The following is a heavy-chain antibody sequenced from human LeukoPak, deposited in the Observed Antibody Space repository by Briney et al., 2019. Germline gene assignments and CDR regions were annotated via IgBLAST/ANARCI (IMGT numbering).Heavy chain of an antibody. CDR3: AKGKMRESSGYYYFDY. CDR1: GFTFSSYA. V-gene: IGHV3-30-3*01. J-gene: IGHJ4*02. Sequence: GRSLRLSCAASGFTFSSYAMHWVRQAPGKGLEWVALISYDGSNKYYADSVKGRFTISRDNSKNTLYLQMNSLRAEDTALYYCAKGKMRESSGYYYFDYWGQGTLVTVSS. CDR2: ISYDGSNK. D-gene: IGHD3-22*01.